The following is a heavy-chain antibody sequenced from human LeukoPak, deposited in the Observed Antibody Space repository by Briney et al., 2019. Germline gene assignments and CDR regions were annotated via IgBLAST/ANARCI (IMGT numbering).Heavy chain of an antibody. V-gene: IGHV5-10-1*01. CDR2: IDPSDSYT. CDR1: GYIFTSYW. D-gene: IGHD1-26*01. CDR3: ARHVVRVGAIDY. Sequence: GESLKISCKGSGYIFTSYWIGWVRQMPGKGLEWMGRIDPSDSYTNYSPSFQGHVTISADKSISTAYLQWSSLKASDTAMYYCARHVVRVGAIDYWGQGTLVTVSS. J-gene: IGHJ4*02.